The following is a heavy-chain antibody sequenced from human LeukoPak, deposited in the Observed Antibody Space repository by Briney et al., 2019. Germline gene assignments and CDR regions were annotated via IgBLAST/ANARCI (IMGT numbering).Heavy chain of an antibody. Sequence: GSVKVSCKASGYRFRDHYIHWVRQAPGQGLEYLGWINPNSGGTNYAQKFQGRVTLTRDTSIDTAYIHLDSLTSDDTAVYFCARDYFGDYVLHTGGEGTLVTVSS. V-gene: IGHV1-2*02. D-gene: IGHD4-17*01. CDR2: INPNSGGT. J-gene: IGHJ4*02. CDR1: GYRFRDHY. CDR3: ARDYFGDYVLHT.